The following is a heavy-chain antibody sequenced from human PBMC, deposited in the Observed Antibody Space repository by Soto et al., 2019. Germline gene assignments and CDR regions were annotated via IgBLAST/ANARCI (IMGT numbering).Heavy chain of an antibody. CDR2: IIPIFGTA. CDR3: ASESLDGSKKNYFDY. CDR1: GGTFSSYA. Sequence: QVQLVQSEAEVKKPGSSVKVSCKASGGTFSSYAISWVRQAPGQGLEWMGGIIPIFGTANYAQKFQGRVTITADESTSTAYMELRSLRSEDTAVYYCASESLDGSKKNYFDYWGQGTLVTVSS. J-gene: IGHJ4*02. V-gene: IGHV1-69*01. D-gene: IGHD3-3*02.